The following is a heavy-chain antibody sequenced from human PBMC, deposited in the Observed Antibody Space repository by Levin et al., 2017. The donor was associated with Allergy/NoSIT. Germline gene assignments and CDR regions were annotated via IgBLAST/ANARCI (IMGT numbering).Heavy chain of an antibody. CDR2: INTNTGNP. CDR1: GYTFTSYA. CDR3: ARAREGFYYGSAFNWFDP. J-gene: IGHJ5*02. D-gene: IGHD3-10*01. Sequence: GESLKISCKASGYTFTSYAMNWVRQAPGQGLEWMGWINTNTGNPTYAQGFTGRFVFSLDTSVSTAYLRISSLKAEDTAVYYCARAREGFYYGSAFNWFDPWGQGTLVTVSS. V-gene: IGHV7-4-1*02.